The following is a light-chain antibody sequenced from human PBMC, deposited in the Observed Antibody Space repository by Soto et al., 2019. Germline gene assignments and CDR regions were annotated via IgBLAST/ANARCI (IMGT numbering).Light chain of an antibody. V-gene: IGKV3-20*01. CDR2: GAS. J-gene: IGKJ5*01. CDR1: QSVSSSY. Sequence: EIVLTQSPGTLSLSPGERDTLSCRASQSVSSSYLAWYQQEPGQAPRLLIYGASSRATGIPDRFSGSGSGTDFTLTISSLQPDDFATYYCQHYNSYSEAFGQGTRLEI. CDR3: QHYNSYSEA.